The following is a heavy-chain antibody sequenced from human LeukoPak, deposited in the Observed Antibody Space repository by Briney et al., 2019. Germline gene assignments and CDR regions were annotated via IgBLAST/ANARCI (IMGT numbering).Heavy chain of an antibody. D-gene: IGHD2-2*01. V-gene: IGHV3-21*01. CDR3: ARGVVPAAMITWFDP. CDR2: ISSSSSYI. J-gene: IGHJ5*02. CDR1: GFTFSSYS. Sequence: GGSLRLSCAASGFTFSSYSMNWARQAPGKGLEWVSSISSSSSYIYYADSVKGRFTISRDNAKNSLYLQMNSLRAEDTAVYYCARGVVPAAMITWFDPWGQGTLVTVSS.